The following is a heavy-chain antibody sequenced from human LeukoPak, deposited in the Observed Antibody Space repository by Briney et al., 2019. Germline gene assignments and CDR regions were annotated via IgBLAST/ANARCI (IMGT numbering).Heavy chain of an antibody. CDR1: GGSFSGYY. Sequence: SETLSLTCAVYGGSFSGYYWSWIRQPPGKGLEWIGEINHSGSTNYNPSLKSRVTISVDTSKNQFSLKLSSVTAADTAVYYCASIDSGYPASLDYWGQGTLVTVSS. J-gene: IGHJ4*02. D-gene: IGHD3-22*01. CDR2: INHSGST. V-gene: IGHV4-34*01. CDR3: ASIDSGYPASLDY.